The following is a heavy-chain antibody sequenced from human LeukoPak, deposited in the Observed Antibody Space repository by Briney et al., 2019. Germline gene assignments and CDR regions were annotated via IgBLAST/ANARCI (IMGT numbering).Heavy chain of an antibody. J-gene: IGHJ4*02. D-gene: IGHD5-18*01. CDR2: ISDNGVKT. CDR3: AKDLSGGYHSYYFDF. CDR1: GFTFNTYA. Sequence: GGTLRLSCAASGFTFNTYAMSWVRQAPGKGLEWVSAISDNGVKTYYTDSVKGRFTISRDNSKNTLYLQMNSLRNEDTAVYFCAKDLSGGYHSYYFDFWGQGTPVTVSS. V-gene: IGHV3-23*01.